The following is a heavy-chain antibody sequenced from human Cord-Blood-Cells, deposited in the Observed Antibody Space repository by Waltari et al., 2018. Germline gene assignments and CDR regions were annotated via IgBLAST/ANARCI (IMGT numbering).Heavy chain of an antibody. CDR2: ISWNSGSR. Sequence: EVQLVESGGGLVQPGRSLRLSCAASGFTFDDYAMHWVRQAPGKGLEWVAGISWNSGSRGYANSVKGRFTISRDNAKNSLYLHMNSLRAEDTALYYCAKDNYYYYYGMDVWGQGTTVTVSS. J-gene: IGHJ6*02. CDR3: AKDNYYYYYGMDV. V-gene: IGHV3-9*01. CDR1: GFTFDDYA.